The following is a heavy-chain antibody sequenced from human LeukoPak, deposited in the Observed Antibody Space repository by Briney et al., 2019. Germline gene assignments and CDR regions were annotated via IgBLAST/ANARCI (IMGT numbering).Heavy chain of an antibody. CDR2: IYYSGST. CDR1: GGSISSSSYY. Sequence: MSSETLSLTCTVSGGSISSSSYYWGWIRQPPGKGLEWIGSIYYSGSTYYNPSLKSRVTISVDTSKNQFSLKLSSVTAADTAVYYCARGGASAGIDSWGQGTLVTVSS. V-gene: IGHV4-39*07. J-gene: IGHJ4*02. CDR3: ARGGASAGIDS. D-gene: IGHD6-13*01.